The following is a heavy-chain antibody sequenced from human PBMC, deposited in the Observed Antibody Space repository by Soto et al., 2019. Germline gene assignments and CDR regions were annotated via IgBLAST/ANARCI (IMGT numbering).Heavy chain of an antibody. Sequence: GGSLRLSCATSGFTFSSYWMHWVRQVPGKGLLWVSRIDEYGNTINYADSVRGRFTISRDNARNTLYLGMNSLRAEDTALYYCTRDIGGKGAYWGPGTLVTVSS. CDR1: GFTFSSYW. CDR2: IDEYGNTI. V-gene: IGHV3-74*01. J-gene: IGHJ4*02. D-gene: IGHD3-10*01. CDR3: TRDIGGKGAY.